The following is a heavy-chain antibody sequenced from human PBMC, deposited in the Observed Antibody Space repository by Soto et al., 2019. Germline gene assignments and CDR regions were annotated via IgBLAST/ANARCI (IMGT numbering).Heavy chain of an antibody. D-gene: IGHD3-22*01. V-gene: IGHV3-23*01. CDR1: GFTFSSYA. CDR2: ISGSGDST. J-gene: IGHJ4*02. Sequence: EVQLLESGGGLVQPGGSLRLSCAASGFTFSSYAMSWVRQAPGKGLEWVSAISGSGDSTYYADSVKGRFTISRDNSKDTLYLQMNSLRAEYTAVYYCAKVKYYYDSTGYYYFFDYWGQGTLVTVSS. CDR3: AKVKYYYDSTGYYYFFDY.